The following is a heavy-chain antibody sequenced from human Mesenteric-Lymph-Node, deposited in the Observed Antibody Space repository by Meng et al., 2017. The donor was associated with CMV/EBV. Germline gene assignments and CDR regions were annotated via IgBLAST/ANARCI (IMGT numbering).Heavy chain of an antibody. CDR1: GFTFSDYY. CDR3: AKDLTRVVTAARIDY. Sequence: SGFTFSDYYMSWIRQAPGKGLEWVAVISYDGTTKYYADSVKGRFTISRDNSRNTLYLQMNSLRVEETAVYHCAKDLTRVVTAARIDYWGQGTLVTVSS. D-gene: IGHD2-21*02. CDR2: ISYDGTTK. J-gene: IGHJ4*02. V-gene: IGHV3-30*18.